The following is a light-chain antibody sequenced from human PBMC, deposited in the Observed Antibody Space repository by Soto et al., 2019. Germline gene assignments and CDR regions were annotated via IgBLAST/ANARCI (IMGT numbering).Light chain of an antibody. CDR3: CSYAGSYTVV. CDR2: DVS. CDR1: SNDVGGYNY. J-gene: IGLJ2*01. V-gene: IGLV2-11*01. Sequence: QSALTQPRSVSGSPGQSVTISCTGTSNDVGGYNYVSWYQQHPGKAPKLMIYDVSKRPSGVSDRFSGSKSGNTASLTISGLQAEDETDYYCCSYAGSYTVVFGGGTKVTVL.